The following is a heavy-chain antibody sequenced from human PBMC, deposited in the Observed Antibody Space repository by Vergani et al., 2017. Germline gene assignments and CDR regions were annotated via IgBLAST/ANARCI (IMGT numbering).Heavy chain of an antibody. CDR2: FNPSADST. D-gene: IGHD4-11*01. CDR3: ARDEAGTTTN. Sequence: QVQLVQSGAEVKEPGASVKISCKASGYSFTTYYMHWVRQAPGQGLEWMGIFNPSADSTSYAQKFQGRVKITADESTSTAYMELSSLRSDDTAVYYCARDEAGTTTNWGQGTLVTVSS. CDR1: GYSFTTYY. J-gene: IGHJ4*02. V-gene: IGHV1-46*01.